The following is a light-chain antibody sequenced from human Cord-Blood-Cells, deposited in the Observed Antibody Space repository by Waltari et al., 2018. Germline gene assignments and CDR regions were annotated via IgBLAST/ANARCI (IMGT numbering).Light chain of an antibody. V-gene: IGLV3-1*01. CDR1: KLGDKY. J-gene: IGLJ2*01. Sequence: SYELTQPPSVSVSPGQTASITCPGDKLGDKYACWYQQKPGQSPVLVIYQDSKRPSGSPERFSGSNSGNTATLTISGTQAMDEADYYCQAWDSSTGVFGGGTKLTVL. CDR2: QDS. CDR3: QAWDSSTGV.